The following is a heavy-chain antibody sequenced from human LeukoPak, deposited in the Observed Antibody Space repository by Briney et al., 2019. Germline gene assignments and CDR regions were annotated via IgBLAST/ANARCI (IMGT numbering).Heavy chain of an antibody. J-gene: IGHJ3*02. Sequence: SETLSLTCAVYGGSFSGYYWSWIRQPPGKGLEWIGEINHSGSTNYNPSLKSRVTISVDTSKNQFSLKLSSVTAADTAVYYCARGTYYYDSSGYYYSPGTYAFDIWGQGTMVTVSS. CDR2: INHSGST. D-gene: IGHD3-22*01. CDR3: ARGTYYYDSSGYYYSPGTYAFDI. V-gene: IGHV4-34*01. CDR1: GGSFSGYY.